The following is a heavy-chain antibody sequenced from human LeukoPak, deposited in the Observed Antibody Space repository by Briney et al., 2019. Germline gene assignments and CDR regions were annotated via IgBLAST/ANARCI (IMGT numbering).Heavy chain of an antibody. V-gene: IGHV1-3*01. CDR1: GYTFTTYA. J-gene: IGHJ4*02. D-gene: IGHD5-18*01. CDR3: ARDFLYSYGYDRSTWFNY. Sequence: GASVKVSCKASGYTFTTYAMHWVRQAPGQRLEWMGWINAGNGNTKYSQRFLGRVAITRHTSASTAYMELSSLKSEDTAVYYCARDFLYSYGYDRSTWFNYWGQGTLVTVSS. CDR2: INAGNGNT.